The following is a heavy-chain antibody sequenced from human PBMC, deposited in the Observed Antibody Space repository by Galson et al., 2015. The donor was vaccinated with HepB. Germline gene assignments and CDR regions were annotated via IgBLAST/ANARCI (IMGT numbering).Heavy chain of an antibody. D-gene: IGHD2-2*01. CDR1: GYTFTSYG. CDR3: ARGFCSSTSCYSPQYTPPSRFDP. V-gene: IGHV1-18*01. Sequence: SVKVSCKASGYTFTSYGLNWVRQAPGQGPEWMGWISVYNGNTKYAQNLQGRVTMATDTSTNTAYMELRSLRSDDTAVYYCARGFCSSTSCYSPQYTPPSRFDPWGQGTLVTVSS. J-gene: IGHJ5*02. CDR2: ISVYNGNT.